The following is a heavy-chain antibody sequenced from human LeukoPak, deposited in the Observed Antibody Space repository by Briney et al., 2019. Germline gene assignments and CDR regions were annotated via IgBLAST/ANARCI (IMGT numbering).Heavy chain of an antibody. J-gene: IGHJ4*02. V-gene: IGHV3-23*01. CDR3: AKGLSGYNPSD. CDR1: GFTFSSYS. D-gene: IGHD5-24*01. Sequence: GGSLRLSCAASGFTFSSYSMNRVRQAPGKGLEWVSAISGSGGSTYYADSVKGRFTISRDNSKNTLYLQMNSLRAEDTAVYYCAKGLSGYNPSDWGQGTLVTVSS. CDR2: ISGSGGST.